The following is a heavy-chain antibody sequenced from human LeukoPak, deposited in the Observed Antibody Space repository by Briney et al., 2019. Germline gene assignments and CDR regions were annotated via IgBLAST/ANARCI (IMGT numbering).Heavy chain of an antibody. Sequence: GGSLRLSCAASGFTLSNNYMSWVRQAPGKGLEWVSLIYSGGSTKYADSVKGRFTISRDNSRNTLYLEMNSLRAEDTAVYYCAGYSSFDCWGQGTLVTVSS. J-gene: IGHJ4*02. D-gene: IGHD3-22*01. CDR3: AGYSSFDC. V-gene: IGHV3-53*01. CDR1: GFTLSNNY. CDR2: IYSGGST.